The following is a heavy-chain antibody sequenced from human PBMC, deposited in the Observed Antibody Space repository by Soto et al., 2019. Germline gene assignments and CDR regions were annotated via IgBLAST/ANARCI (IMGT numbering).Heavy chain of an antibody. CDR1: GFTFDDYA. V-gene: IGHV3-9*01. Sequence: GGSLRLSCAASGFTFDDYAMHWVRQAPGKGLEWVSGISWNSGSIGYADSVKGRFTISRDNAKNSLYLQMNSLRAEDTALYYCCRTMVRGVNYYYYMDVWGKGTTVTVSS. D-gene: IGHD3-10*01. CDR3: CRTMVRGVNYYYYMDV. CDR2: ISWNSGSI. J-gene: IGHJ6*03.